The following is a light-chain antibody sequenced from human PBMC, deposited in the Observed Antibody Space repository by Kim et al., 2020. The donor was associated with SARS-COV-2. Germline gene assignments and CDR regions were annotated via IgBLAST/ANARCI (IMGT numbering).Light chain of an antibody. CDR3: QQYSSYST. J-gene: IGKJ1*01. CDR2: AAS. CDR1: QSISSS. Sequence: SASVGDRVTVTCRASQSISSSLAWYQQKPGKAPDLLIYAASTLKRGVPSRFSGTGSGTEFTLTISSLQSDDLATYYCQQYSSYSTFGQGTKVDIK. V-gene: IGKV1-5*01.